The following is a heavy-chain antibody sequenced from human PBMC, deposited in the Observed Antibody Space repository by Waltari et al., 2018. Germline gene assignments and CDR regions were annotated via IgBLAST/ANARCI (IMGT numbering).Heavy chain of an antibody. V-gene: IGHV3-74*01. CDR2: VNRDGRGT. J-gene: IGHJ4*02. CDR3: VRGYGRGVTNGDYFEY. D-gene: IGHD4-17*01. Sequence: EVQLVESGGGLVQPGGSLRLSCVASGFTLSSFWMHWVRQAPGKGLVCVSRVNRDGRGTTYADSVKGRFTISRDNAKNTLYLQMNSLRAEDTAVYYCVRGYGRGVTNGDYFEYWGQGTLVTVSS. CDR1: GFTLSSFW.